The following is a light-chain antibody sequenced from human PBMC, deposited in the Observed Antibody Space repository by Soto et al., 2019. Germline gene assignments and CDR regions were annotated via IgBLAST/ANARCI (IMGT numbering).Light chain of an antibody. CDR2: QIS. Sequence: DVVLTQTPLSSPVTLGQPASISCRSSQSLVYSDGNTYLSWLQQRPGQPPRLLIYQISNRFSGVVARFSGSGARTDFTLKISRVEAEDVGVYYCMQFAHFPRTFGQGTKVEIK. CDR1: QSLVYSDGNTY. J-gene: IGKJ1*01. V-gene: IGKV2-24*01. CDR3: MQFAHFPRT.